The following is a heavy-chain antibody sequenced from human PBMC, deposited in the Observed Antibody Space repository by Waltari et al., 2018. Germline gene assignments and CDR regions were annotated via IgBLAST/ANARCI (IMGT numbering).Heavy chain of an antibody. D-gene: IGHD2-15*01. V-gene: IGHV1-8*03. CDR1: GYTFTSHD. CDR3: ARGGVVAAIPDY. Sequence: QVQLVQSGAEVKKPGASVKVSCKASGYTFTSHDINWVRQATGQGLEWMGWMNPNSGNTGYAQKFQGRVTITRNTSISTAYMELSSLRSENTAVYYCARGGVVAAIPDYWGQGTLVTVSS. CDR2: MNPNSGNT. J-gene: IGHJ4*02.